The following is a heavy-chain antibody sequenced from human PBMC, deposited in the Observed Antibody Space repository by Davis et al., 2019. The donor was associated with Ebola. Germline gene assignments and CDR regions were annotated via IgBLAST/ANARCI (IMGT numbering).Heavy chain of an antibody. CDR3: ARDCTNGVCHYGMDV. Sequence: AASVKVSCKASGYTFTSYAMHWVRQAPGQRLEWMGWINAGNGDTKYSQKFRGRVTITRDTSASTSYMELSSLRSEDTAVYYCARDCTNGVCHYGMDVWGQGTTVTVSS. CDR1: GYTFTSYA. CDR2: INAGNGDT. D-gene: IGHD2-8*01. J-gene: IGHJ6*02. V-gene: IGHV1-3*01.